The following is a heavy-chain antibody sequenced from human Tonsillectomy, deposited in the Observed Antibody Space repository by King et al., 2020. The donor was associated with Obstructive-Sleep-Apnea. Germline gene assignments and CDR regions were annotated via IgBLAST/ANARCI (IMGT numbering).Heavy chain of an antibody. Sequence: EVQLVESGGGLVKPGGSLRLSCAASGFTFSSYSMNWVRQAPGKGLEWVSSISSSSSYIYYADSVKGRFTISRDNAKNSLYLQMNSLRAEDTAVYYCATDLIAVAGTSTWGHGTLVTVSS. D-gene: IGHD6-19*01. V-gene: IGHV3-21*01. CDR1: GFTFSSYS. CDR2: ISSSSSYI. CDR3: ATDLIAVAGTST. J-gene: IGHJ5*01.